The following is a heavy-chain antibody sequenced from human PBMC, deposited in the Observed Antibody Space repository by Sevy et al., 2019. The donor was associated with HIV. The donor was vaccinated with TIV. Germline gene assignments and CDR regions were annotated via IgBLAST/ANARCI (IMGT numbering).Heavy chain of an antibody. D-gene: IGHD1-20*01. CDR2: IKQDGSEK. CDR1: GFTFSSFF. V-gene: IGHV3-7*01. J-gene: IGHJ6*02. Sequence: GGSLRLSCAASGFTFSSFFMSWVRQAPGKGLEWVANIKQDGSEKYYGDSGKGRFTISRDNARNSVYLQRNSLGAEDTGVYYCARDLTAPYYYYGMDVWGQGTMVTVSS. CDR3: ARDLTAPYYYYGMDV.